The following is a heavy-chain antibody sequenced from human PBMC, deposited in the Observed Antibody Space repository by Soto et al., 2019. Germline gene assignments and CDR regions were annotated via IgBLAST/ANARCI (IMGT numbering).Heavy chain of an antibody. CDR2: IYYSGST. V-gene: IGHV4-31*03. CDR1: GGSISSGGYY. D-gene: IGHD6-13*01. CDR3: AREYSSSWYSWFDP. Sequence: QVQLQESGPGLVKPSQTLSLTCTVSGGSISSGGYYWSWIRQHPGKGLEWIGYIYYSGSTYYNPYLKSRVTISVDTSKNQFSLKLSSVTAADTAVYYCAREYSSSWYSWFDPWGQGTLVTVSS. J-gene: IGHJ5*02.